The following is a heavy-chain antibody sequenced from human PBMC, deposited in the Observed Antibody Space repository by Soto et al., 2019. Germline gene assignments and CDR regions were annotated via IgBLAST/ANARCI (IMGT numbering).Heavy chain of an antibody. Sequence: EVRLLASGGGLVQPGGSLRLSCAASGFTFSSYAMTWVRQAPGKGLEWVSVISGSGGSTYYADSVKGRFTISRDNSKNMFYLEMNSLRAEDTAAYYCAKGITMLVVVIKTWGQGTLVSVSS. J-gene: IGHJ5*02. CDR1: GFTFSSYA. D-gene: IGHD3-22*01. V-gene: IGHV3-23*01. CDR3: AKGITMLVVVIKT. CDR2: ISGSGGST.